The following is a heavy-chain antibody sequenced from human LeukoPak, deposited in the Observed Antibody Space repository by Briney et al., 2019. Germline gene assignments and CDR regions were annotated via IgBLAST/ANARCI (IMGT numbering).Heavy chain of an antibody. CDR1: GYTFTGYY. D-gene: IGHD6-13*01. J-gene: IGHJ1*01. Sequence: AASVKVSCKASGYTFTGYYMHWVRQAPGQGLEWMGRIIPILGIANYAQKFQGRVTITADKSTSTAYMELSSLRSEDTAVYYCASTNRIAAAGCNFQHWGQGTLVTVSS. CDR2: IIPILGIA. V-gene: IGHV1-69*02. CDR3: ASTNRIAAAGCNFQH.